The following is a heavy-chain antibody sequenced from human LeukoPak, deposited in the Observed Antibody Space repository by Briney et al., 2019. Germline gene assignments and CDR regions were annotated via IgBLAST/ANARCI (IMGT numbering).Heavy chain of an antibody. D-gene: IGHD6-6*01. V-gene: IGHV3-9*01. CDR3: AKDWSPYSSSSEGYFDY. CDR1: GFTFDDYA. J-gene: IGHJ4*02. CDR2: ISWNSGSI. Sequence: GRSLRFSCAASGFTFDDYAMHWVRQAPGKGLEWVSGISWNSGSIGYADSVKGRFTISRDNAKNSLYLQMNSLRAEDTALYYCAKDWSPYSSSSEGYFDYWGQGTLVTVSS.